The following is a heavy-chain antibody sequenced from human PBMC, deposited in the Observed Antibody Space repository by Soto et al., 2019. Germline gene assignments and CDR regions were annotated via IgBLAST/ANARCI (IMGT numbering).Heavy chain of an antibody. CDR2: ISAYNGNT. D-gene: IGHD2-2*01. Sequence: GASVKVSCKASGYTFTSYGISWVRQAPGQGLEWMGWISAYNGNTNYAQKLQGRVTMTTDTSTSTAYMELRSLRSDDTVVYYCARDDIVVVPAARYYYFDYWGQGTLVTVSS. J-gene: IGHJ4*02. CDR1: GYTFTSYG. V-gene: IGHV1-18*01. CDR3: ARDDIVVVPAARYYYFDY.